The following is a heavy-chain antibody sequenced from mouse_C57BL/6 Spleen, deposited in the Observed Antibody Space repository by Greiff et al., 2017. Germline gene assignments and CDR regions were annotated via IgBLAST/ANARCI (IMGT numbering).Heavy chain of an antibody. Sequence: VKLQESGPGLVKPSQSLSLTCSVTGYSITSGYYWNWIRQFPGNKLEWMGYISYDGSNNYNPSLKNRISITRDTSKNQFFLKLNSVTTEDTATYYSAREAYGSSVGYWGQGTLVTVSA. CDR2: ISYDGSN. V-gene: IGHV3-6*01. D-gene: IGHD1-1*01. CDR1: GYSITSGYY. J-gene: IGHJ3*01. CDR3: AREAYGSSVGY.